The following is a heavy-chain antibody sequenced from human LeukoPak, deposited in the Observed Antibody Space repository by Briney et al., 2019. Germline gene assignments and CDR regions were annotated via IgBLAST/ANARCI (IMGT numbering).Heavy chain of an antibody. V-gene: IGHV4-59*01. CDR3: AREGCGSTSCYAADAFDI. Sequence: PSETLSLTCTVSGGSISSYYWSWIRQPPGKGLEWIAYIYYSGSTNYNPSPKSRVTISVDKSKNQVSLKLRSVTAADRAVYYCAREGCGSTSCYAADAFDIWGQGKMVTVSS. J-gene: IGHJ3*02. CDR1: GGSISSYY. D-gene: IGHD2-2*01. CDR2: IYYSGST.